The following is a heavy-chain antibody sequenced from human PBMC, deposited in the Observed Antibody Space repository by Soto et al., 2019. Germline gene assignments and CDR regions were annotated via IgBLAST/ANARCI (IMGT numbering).Heavy chain of an antibody. Sequence: QVQLVESGGGVVQPGRSLRLSCAASGFIFSSYGMHWVRQAPGKGLEWVAVISYEGSHTYYADSVKGRFTITRDNSKNTVYLQMNSLRPEDPAVYYGAKEVHCGGGSCSWSEGFDYWGQGTLLTVSS. CDR2: ISYEGSHT. CDR3: AKEVHCGGGSCSWSEGFDY. J-gene: IGHJ4*02. D-gene: IGHD2-15*01. V-gene: IGHV3-30*18. CDR1: GFIFSSYG.